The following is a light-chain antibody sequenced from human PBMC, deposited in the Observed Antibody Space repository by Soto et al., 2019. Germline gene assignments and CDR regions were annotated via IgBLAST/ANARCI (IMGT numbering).Light chain of an antibody. CDR2: DAS. J-gene: IGKJ2*01. Sequence: EVVMTQSPATLSVSPGERATLSCRASQSVRSNLVWYQQKPGQAPRLLIYDASTRATGIPARFSGSGSGTEFNLIISSLQSEDLALYFCQQCNNRPYTFGHGTKLEIK. CDR3: QQCNNRPYT. CDR1: QSVRSN. V-gene: IGKV3-15*01.